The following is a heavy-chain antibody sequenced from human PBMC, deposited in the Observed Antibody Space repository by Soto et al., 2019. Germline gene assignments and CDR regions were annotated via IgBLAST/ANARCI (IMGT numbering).Heavy chain of an antibody. Sequence: EVQLLESGGGLVQPGGSLRLSCAASGFTFSSYAMSWVRQAPGKGLEWVSAISGSGGSTYYADSVKGRFTISRDNSKNTLYLQMNSLRAEDTAVYYCAKVPGSSWHISLSAHYYYYYGMDVWGQGTTVTVSS. CDR2: ISGSGGST. J-gene: IGHJ6*02. D-gene: IGHD6-13*01. V-gene: IGHV3-23*01. CDR3: AKVPGSSWHISLSAHYYYYYGMDV. CDR1: GFTFSSYA.